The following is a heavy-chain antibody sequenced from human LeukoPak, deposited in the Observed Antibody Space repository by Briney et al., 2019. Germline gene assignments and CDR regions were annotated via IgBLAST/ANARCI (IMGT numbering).Heavy chain of an antibody. D-gene: IGHD3-10*01. J-gene: IGHJ3*02. CDR2: IYYSGST. Sequence: SETLSLTCTVSGGSISSYYWSWIQQPPGKGLEWIGYIYYSGSTNYNPSLKSRVTISVDTSKNQFSLKLSSVTAADTAVYYCSGESYAFDIWGQGTMVTVSS. V-gene: IGHV4-59*08. CDR3: SGESYAFDI. CDR1: GGSISSYY.